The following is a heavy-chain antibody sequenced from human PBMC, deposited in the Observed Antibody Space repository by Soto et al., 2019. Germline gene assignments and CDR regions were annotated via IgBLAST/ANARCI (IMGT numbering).Heavy chain of an antibody. CDR3: ARALREGLPIYYFDS. CDR2: IFWNDER. D-gene: IGHD1-26*01. V-gene: IGHV2-26*01. Sequence: GSGPTLVNPTETLTLTCTVSGFSLSKARMGVSWIRQPPGKALEWLAHIFWNDERSYNTSLKSRLTISRDTSKSQVVLTMTNVDPVDTGTYFCARALREGLPIYYFDSWGQ. J-gene: IGHJ4*02. CDR1: GFSLSKARMG.